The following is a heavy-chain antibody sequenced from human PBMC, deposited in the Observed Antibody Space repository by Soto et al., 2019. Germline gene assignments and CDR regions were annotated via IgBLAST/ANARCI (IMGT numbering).Heavy chain of an antibody. Sequence: GSLRLSCAASGFTFSSYEKNRVPQAPGKGLEWVSNNSSSGSTIYYAASVKGRFTFSRDNAKKSLYLQMNSLRAEDTAVYYCARDSAGSSWSLYYGMDVWGQGTTVTVSS. V-gene: IGHV3-48*03. CDR3: ARDSAGSSWSLYYGMDV. D-gene: IGHD6-6*01. CDR1: GFTFSSYE. J-gene: IGHJ6*02. CDR2: NSSSGSTI.